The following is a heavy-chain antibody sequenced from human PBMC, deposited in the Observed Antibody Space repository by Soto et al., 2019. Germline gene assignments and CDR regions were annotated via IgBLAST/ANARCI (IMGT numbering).Heavy chain of an antibody. CDR1: GYTFTTHG. D-gene: IGHD2-15*01. V-gene: IGHV1-18*01. J-gene: IGHJ5*01. CDR3: ARDLGYCRSGICYREWFDS. Sequence: QVQLVQSGAEVKKPGASVKVSCKASGYTFTTHGISWVRQVPGQGLEWMGWVRSDNGHTNYAQSLQGRVTMTTDTSTNTAHMELTSQRSDDTAVYYCARDLGYCRSGICYREWFDSCGQGTLVTVSS. CDR2: VRSDNGHT.